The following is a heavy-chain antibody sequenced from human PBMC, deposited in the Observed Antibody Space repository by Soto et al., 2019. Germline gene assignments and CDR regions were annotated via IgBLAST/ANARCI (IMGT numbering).Heavy chain of an antibody. Sequence: QVQLVQSGAEVKKPGASVKVSCKASGYIFNNYDITWVRQATGQGLEWMGWVNPNSGNTGYAQNFHDRVTMTKNTSISTAYMELSSVKPEDPAVYYCARRYGNYYYGMDVWGQGTTVTVSS. J-gene: IGHJ6*02. D-gene: IGHD6-13*01. V-gene: IGHV1-8*01. CDR2: VNPNSGNT. CDR3: ARRYGNYYYGMDV. CDR1: GYIFNNYD.